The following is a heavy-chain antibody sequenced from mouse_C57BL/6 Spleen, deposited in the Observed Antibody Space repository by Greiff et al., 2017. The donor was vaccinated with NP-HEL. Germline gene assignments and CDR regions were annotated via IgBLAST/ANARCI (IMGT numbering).Heavy chain of an antibody. J-gene: IGHJ4*01. CDR2: INPSNGGT. CDR1: GYTFTSYW. D-gene: IGHD2-3*01. CDR3: ARSEGWLLHYYAMDY. V-gene: IGHV1-53*01. Sequence: QVQLQQPGTELVKPGASVKLSCKASGYTFTSYWMHWVKQRPGQGLEWIGNINPSNGGTNYNEKFKSKATLTVDKSSSTAYMQLSSLTSEDSAVYYCARSEGWLLHYYAMDYWGQGTSVTVSS.